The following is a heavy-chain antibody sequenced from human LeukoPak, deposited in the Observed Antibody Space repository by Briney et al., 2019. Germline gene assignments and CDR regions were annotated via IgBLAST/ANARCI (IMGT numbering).Heavy chain of an antibody. V-gene: IGHV3-48*01. CDR2: ISSSGSTI. CDR1: GFTFSSHS. D-gene: IGHD3-3*01. J-gene: IGHJ4*02. CDR3: ANTYYAFWSGSF. Sequence: GGSLRLSCAASGFTFSSHSMNWVRQAPGKGLEWVSYISSSGSTIYYADSVKGRFSISRDNAKNSLHLQMNSLRAEDTAVYYCANTYYAFWSGSFWGQGTLVTVSS.